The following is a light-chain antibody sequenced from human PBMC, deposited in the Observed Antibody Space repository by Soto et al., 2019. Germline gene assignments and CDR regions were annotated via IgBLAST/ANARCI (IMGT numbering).Light chain of an antibody. CDR1: QSVSSN. Sequence: IVMTQSPATLSVPPGERATLSCRASQSVSSNLAWYQQKPGQAPRLLIYGASTRATGIPARFSGSGSGTDLTITISRLEPEDCEVYDCQQYGSSPWTFGQGTKVDI. J-gene: IGKJ1*01. V-gene: IGKV3-15*01. CDR3: QQYGSSPWT. CDR2: GAS.